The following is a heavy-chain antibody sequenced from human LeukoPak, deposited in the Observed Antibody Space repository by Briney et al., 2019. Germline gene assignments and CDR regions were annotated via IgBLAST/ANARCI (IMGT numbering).Heavy chain of an antibody. V-gene: IGHV1-18*01. CDR2: ISAYNGNT. Sequence: ASVKVSCKASGYTFTSYGISRVRQAPGQGLEWMGWISAYNGNTNYAQKLQGRVTMTTDTSTSTAYMELRSLRSDDTAVYYCARVRSVVVPAAADYWGQGTLVTVSS. CDR3: ARVRSVVVPAAADY. J-gene: IGHJ4*02. D-gene: IGHD2-2*01. CDR1: GYTFTSYG.